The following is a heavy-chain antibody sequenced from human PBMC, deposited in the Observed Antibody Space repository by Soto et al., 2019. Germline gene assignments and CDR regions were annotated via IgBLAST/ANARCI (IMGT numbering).Heavy chain of an antibody. CDR3: ARVGALGSSSCFDY. CDR2: INHSGST. D-gene: IGHD6-13*01. Sequence: PSATLSLTCAVYGGSFSGYYWSWIRQPPGKGLEWIGEINHSGSTNYNPSLKSRVTISVDTSKNQLSLKLSSVTAADTAVYYCARVGALGSSSCFDYWGQGTLVTVSS. J-gene: IGHJ4*02. CDR1: GGSFSGYY. V-gene: IGHV4-34*01.